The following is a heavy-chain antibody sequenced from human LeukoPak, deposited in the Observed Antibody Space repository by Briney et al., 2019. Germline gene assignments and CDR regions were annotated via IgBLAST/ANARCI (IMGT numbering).Heavy chain of an antibody. CDR3: SRIRGLVVDY. Sequence: PSETLSLTCSVSDGLLTNYYWSWIRQSPGKGLEWVGYIYYSGNTYYNPSLETRLSLSVDVSKNEFSMRLSSVTAADTAVYYCSRIRGLVVDYWGQGALIIVSS. D-gene: IGHD3/OR15-3a*01. V-gene: IGHV4-59*01. CDR2: IYYSGNT. CDR1: DGLLTNYY. J-gene: IGHJ4*02.